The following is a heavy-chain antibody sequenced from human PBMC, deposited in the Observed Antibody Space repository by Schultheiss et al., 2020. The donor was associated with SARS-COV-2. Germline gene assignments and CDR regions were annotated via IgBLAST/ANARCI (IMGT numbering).Heavy chain of an antibody. CDR3: AKRGYCSGGSCYSGYYYYYMDV. V-gene: IGHV3-23*03. CDR2: IYSGGST. CDR1: GFTFSSYA. Sequence: GGSLRLSCAASGFTFSSYAMSWVRQAPGKGLEWVSVIYSGGSTYYADSVKGRFTISRDNSKNTLYLQMNSLRAEDTAVYYCAKRGYCSGGSCYSGYYYYYMDVWGKGTTVTVSS. J-gene: IGHJ6*03. D-gene: IGHD2-15*01.